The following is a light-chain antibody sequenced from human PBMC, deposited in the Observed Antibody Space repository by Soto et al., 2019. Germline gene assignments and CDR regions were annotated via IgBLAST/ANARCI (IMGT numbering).Light chain of an antibody. CDR1: QSISSW. J-gene: IGKJ1*01. CDR2: DAS. Sequence: DIQMTQSPSTLSASVGDRVTITCPASQSISSWLAWYQQKPGKAPKLLIYDASSLESGAPSRFSGSGSGTEFTLTISSLQPDDFATYYCQQYNSYSWTFGQGTKVEIK. CDR3: QQYNSYSWT. V-gene: IGKV1-5*01.